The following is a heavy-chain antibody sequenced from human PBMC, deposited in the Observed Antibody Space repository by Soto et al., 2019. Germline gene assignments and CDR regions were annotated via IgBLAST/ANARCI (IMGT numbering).Heavy chain of an antibody. Sequence: PGGSLRLSCAASGFTFSSYAVSWVRQAPGKGLEWVSTSSSSGGSTYYADSVKGRFTISRDTSKNTLYLHMSSLRAEDTAMYYCARSPNPFDYWGQGTLVTVSS. CDR1: GFTFSSYA. CDR2: SSSSGGST. V-gene: IGHV3-23*01. J-gene: IGHJ4*02. CDR3: ARSPNPFDY.